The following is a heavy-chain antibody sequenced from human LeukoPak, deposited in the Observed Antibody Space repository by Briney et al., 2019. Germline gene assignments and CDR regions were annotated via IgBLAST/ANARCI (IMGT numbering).Heavy chain of an antibody. D-gene: IGHD3-10*01. V-gene: IGHV3-9*01. J-gene: IGHJ4*02. CDR2: ISWNSENI. Sequence: GGSLRLSCAPSGFTFDDYAMHWVRQAPGKGLEWVSGISWNSENIGYADSVKGRFTISRDNAKNSLYLQMNSLRAEDTAVYYCARDRYGSGSYYFPVDYWGQGTLVTVSS. CDR1: GFTFDDYA. CDR3: ARDRYGSGSYYFPVDY.